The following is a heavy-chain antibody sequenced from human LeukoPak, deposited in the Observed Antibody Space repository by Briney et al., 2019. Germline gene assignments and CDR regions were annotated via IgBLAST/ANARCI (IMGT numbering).Heavy chain of an antibody. J-gene: IGHJ4*02. Sequence: PGGSLRLSCAASGFTVSSNYMNWVRQAPGKGLEWVSVTYSGGTTNYADSVKGRFTISRDNSKNTLYLQMNSLRAEDTAVYYCAKPSSFDYWGQGTLVTVSS. CDR3: AKPSSFDY. CDR1: GFTVSSNY. CDR2: TYSGGTT. V-gene: IGHV3-53*01. D-gene: IGHD6-6*01.